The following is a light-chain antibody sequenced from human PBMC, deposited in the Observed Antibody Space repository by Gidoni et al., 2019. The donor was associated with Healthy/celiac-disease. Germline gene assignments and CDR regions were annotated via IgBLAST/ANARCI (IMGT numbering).Light chain of an antibody. CDR2: AAS. J-gene: IGKJ1*01. Sequence: DIKMTHAPSSLSASVGDRVTFTCRASQSISSSLNWYQKKPGKAPKLLNYAASSLQSGVPSRFSSSGSGTDFTLTISSLQPEDCATYYCQQSYSTPTFGQGTKVEIK. CDR1: QSISSS. CDR3: QQSYSTPT. V-gene: IGKV1-39*01.